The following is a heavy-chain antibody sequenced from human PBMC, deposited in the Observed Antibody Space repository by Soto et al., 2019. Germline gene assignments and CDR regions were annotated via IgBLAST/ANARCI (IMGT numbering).Heavy chain of an antibody. CDR1: GFTFSSYS. D-gene: IGHD3-3*01. CDR2: ISSSSSYI. CDR3: ARDPRLYDFWSGYYTGTYYYYYMDV. V-gene: IGHV3-21*01. Sequence: GGSLRLSCAASGFTFSSYSMNWVRQAPGKGLEWVSSISSSSSYIYYADSVKGRFTISRDNAKNSLYLQMNSLRAEDTAVYYCARDPRLYDFWSGYYTGTYYYYYMDVWGKGTTVTVSS. J-gene: IGHJ6*03.